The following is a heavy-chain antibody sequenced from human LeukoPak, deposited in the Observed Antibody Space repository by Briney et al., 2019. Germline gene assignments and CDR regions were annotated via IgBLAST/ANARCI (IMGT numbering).Heavy chain of an antibody. Sequence: SETLSLTCGVSGGSVSSTNWWTLIRQPPGKGLEWIGEVHLDGRTNFNPSLKSRLTMSVDLSENHVSLKLTSVTAADTAVYYCARAKYGWDFDYWGQGTLVTVSS. CDR1: GGSVSSTNW. CDR2: VHLDGRT. D-gene: IGHD2-2*03. J-gene: IGHJ4*02. CDR3: ARAKYGWDFDY. V-gene: IGHV4-4*02.